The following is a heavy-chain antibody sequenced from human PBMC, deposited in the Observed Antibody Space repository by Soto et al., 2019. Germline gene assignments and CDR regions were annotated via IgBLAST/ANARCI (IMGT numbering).Heavy chain of an antibody. D-gene: IGHD6-19*01. CDR1: GFTFSSYA. Sequence: PGGSLRLSCAASGFTFSSYAMSWVRQAPGKGLEWVSAISGSGGSTYYADSVKGRFTISRDSSKNTLYLQMNSLRAEDTAVYYCAKQRAVAGIALFDYWGQGTLVTVSS. J-gene: IGHJ4*02. CDR3: AKQRAVAGIALFDY. CDR2: ISGSGGST. V-gene: IGHV3-23*01.